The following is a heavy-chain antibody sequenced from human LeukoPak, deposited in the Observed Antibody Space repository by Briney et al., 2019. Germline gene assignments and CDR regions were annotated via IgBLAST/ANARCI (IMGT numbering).Heavy chain of an antibody. J-gene: IGHJ4*02. D-gene: IGHD3-10*01. CDR2: ISAYNGNT. Sequence: ASVKVSCKASGYTFTSYGISWVRQAPGQGLEWMGWISAYNGNTNYAQKLQGRVTMITDTSTSTAYMELRSLRSDDTAVYYCARGITMVRGVYYFDYWGQGTLVTVSS. CDR1: GYTFTSYG. V-gene: IGHV1-18*01. CDR3: ARGITMVRGVYYFDY.